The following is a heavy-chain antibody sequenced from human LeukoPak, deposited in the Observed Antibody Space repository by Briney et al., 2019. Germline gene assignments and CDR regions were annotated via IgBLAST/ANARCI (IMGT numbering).Heavy chain of an antibody. V-gene: IGHV4-39*01. J-gene: IGHJ4*02. Sequence: PSETLSLTCSVSGGSISGRRYYWGWIRQPPGRGLEWIGSIHYDGATYYNPSLKSRVTMSVDTSKNQVSLKLRSGTAADTAVYYCARHPFATPFDSWGQGILVTVSS. CDR2: IHYDGAT. CDR3: ARHPFATPFDS. CDR1: GGSISGRRYY. D-gene: IGHD2-15*01.